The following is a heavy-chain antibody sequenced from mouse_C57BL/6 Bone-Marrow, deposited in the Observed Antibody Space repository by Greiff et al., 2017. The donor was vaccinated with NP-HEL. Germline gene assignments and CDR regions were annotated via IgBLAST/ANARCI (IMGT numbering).Heavy chain of an antibody. CDR2: INPDSSTI. CDR1: GIDFSRYW. D-gene: IGHD2-3*01. V-gene: IGHV4-1*01. Sequence: EVKLLQSGGGLVQPGGSLKLSCAASGIDFSRYWMSWVRRAPGKGLEWIGEINPDSSTINYAPSLKDKFIISRDNAKNTLYLQMSKVRSEDTALYYCARPDGYYGYFDYWGQGTTLTVSS. J-gene: IGHJ2*01. CDR3: ARPDGYYGYFDY.